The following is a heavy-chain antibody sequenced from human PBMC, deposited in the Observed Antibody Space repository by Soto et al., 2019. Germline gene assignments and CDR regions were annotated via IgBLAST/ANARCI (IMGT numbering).Heavy chain of an antibody. CDR3: ARDKSSQKYYYYYYGMDV. CDR2: ISAYNGNT. J-gene: IGHJ6*02. V-gene: IGHV1-18*01. CDR1: GYTFTSYG. D-gene: IGHD6-6*01. Sequence: EASVKVSCKASGYTFTSYGISWVRQAPGQGLEWMGWISAYNGNTNYAQKLQGRVTMTTDTSTSTAYMELRSLRSDDTAVYYCARDKSSQKYYYYYYGMDVWGQGTTVTVSS.